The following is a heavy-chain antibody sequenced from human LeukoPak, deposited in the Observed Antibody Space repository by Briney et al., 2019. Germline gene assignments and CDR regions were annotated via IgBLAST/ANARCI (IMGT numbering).Heavy chain of an antibody. CDR1: GYTFTGYY. Sequence: GASVKVSCKASGYTFTGYYMHWVRQAPGQGLEWMGWINPNSGGTNYAQKFQGRVTMTRDTSISTAYMELSRLRSDDTAVYYCARGDGEYDILTGSKSTEGSTNNWFDPWGQGTLVTVSS. CDR2: INPNSGGT. D-gene: IGHD3-9*01. CDR3: ARGDGEYDILTGSKSTEGSTNNWFDP. J-gene: IGHJ5*02. V-gene: IGHV1-2*02.